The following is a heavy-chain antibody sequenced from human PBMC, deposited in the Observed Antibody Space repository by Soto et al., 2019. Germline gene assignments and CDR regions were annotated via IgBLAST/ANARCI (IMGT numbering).Heavy chain of an antibody. J-gene: IGHJ4*02. D-gene: IGHD4-17*01. V-gene: IGHV4-59*01. CDR1: GGSISPYY. Sequence: QVQLQESGPRLVKPSETLSLTCTVSGGSISPYYWSWIRQSQGPGLEWLGYIFYSGTADYNPSLKNRVTLPVDTSKHQFTLELTSVTAADTAVYYCARQPDYSDYGYYFEVWVQGTQVTVSS. CDR3: ARQPDYSDYGYYFEV. CDR2: IFYSGTA.